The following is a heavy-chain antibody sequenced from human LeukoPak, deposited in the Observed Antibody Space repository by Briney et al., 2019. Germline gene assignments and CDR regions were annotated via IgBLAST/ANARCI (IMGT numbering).Heavy chain of an antibody. V-gene: IGHV4-34*01. CDR3: ARGGRWGSGWHLAHAGHWFDP. D-gene: IGHD6-19*01. CDR1: GGSFSGYY. CDR2: INHSGST. J-gene: IGHJ5*02. Sequence: SETLSLTCAVYGGSFSGYYWSWIRQPPGKGLECIGEINHSGSTNYNPSLKSRVTISVDTSKNQFSLKLSSVTAADTAVYYCARGGRWGSGWHLAHAGHWFDPWGQGTLVTVSS.